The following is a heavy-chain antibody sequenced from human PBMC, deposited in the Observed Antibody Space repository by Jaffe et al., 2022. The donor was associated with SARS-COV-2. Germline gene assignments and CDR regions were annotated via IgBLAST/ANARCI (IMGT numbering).Heavy chain of an antibody. D-gene: IGHD3-16*01. CDR1: GFSLSTSGVG. V-gene: IGHV2-5*02. CDR2: IYWDDDK. Sequence: QITLKESGPTLVKPTQTLTLTCTFSGFSLSTSGVGVGWVRQPPGKALEWLALIYWDDDKRYSPFLKSRLTITKDTSKNQVVLKMTNMDPVDTATYYCAHRLWDLFDYWGQGTLVTVSS. J-gene: IGHJ4*02. CDR3: AHRLWDLFDY.